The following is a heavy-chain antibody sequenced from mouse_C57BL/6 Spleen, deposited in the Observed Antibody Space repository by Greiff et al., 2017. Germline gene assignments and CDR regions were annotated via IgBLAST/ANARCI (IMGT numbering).Heavy chain of an antibody. D-gene: IGHD2-3*01. CDR2: ISSGSSTI. V-gene: IGHV5-17*01. J-gene: IGHJ1*03. Sequence: EVKLMESGGGLVKPGGSLKLSCAASGFTFSDYGMHWVRQAPEKGLEWVAYISSGSSTIYYADTVKGRFTIAGDNSKNTLFLQMTSLRSEDTAMYYCARPSWLLRDWYFDVWGTGTTVTVSS. CDR1: GFTFSDYG. CDR3: ARPSWLLRDWYFDV.